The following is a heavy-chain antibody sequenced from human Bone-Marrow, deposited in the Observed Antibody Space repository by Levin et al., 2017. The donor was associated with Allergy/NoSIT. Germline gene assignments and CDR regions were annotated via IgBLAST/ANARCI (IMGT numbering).Heavy chain of an antibody. V-gene: IGHV2-26*01. Sequence: SGPTLVKPTETLTLTCTVSGFSLSNARMGVSWIRQPPGKALEWLAHIFSNDEKSYSTSLKSRLTISKDTSKSQVVLTMTNMDPVDTATYYCARMGQLSRKYYYYYYGMDVWGQGTTVTVSS. D-gene: IGHD1-14*01. J-gene: IGHJ6*02. CDR2: IFSNDEK. CDR3: ARMGQLSRKYYYYYYGMDV. CDR1: GFSLSNARMG.